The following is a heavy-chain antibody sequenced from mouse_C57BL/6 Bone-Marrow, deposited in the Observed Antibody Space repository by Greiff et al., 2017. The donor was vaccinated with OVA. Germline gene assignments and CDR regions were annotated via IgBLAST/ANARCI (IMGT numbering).Heavy chain of an antibody. Sequence: QVQLQQSDAELVKPGASVKISCKVSGYTFTDHTIHWMKQRPEQGLEWIGYIYPRDGSTKYNEKFKGKATLTADKSSSTAYMQLNSLTSEDSAVYFCARKGYGSSYDWYFDVWGTGTTVTVSS. D-gene: IGHD1-1*01. V-gene: IGHV1-78*01. CDR3: ARKGYGSSYDWYFDV. J-gene: IGHJ1*03. CDR2: IYPRDGST. CDR1: GYTFTDHT.